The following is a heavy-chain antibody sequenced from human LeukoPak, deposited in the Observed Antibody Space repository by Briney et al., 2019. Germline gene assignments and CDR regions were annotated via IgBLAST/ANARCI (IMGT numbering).Heavy chain of an antibody. CDR1: GFTFSNHA. J-gene: IGHJ4*02. CDR3: ARALGSSWDSSLDS. D-gene: IGHD6-13*01. V-gene: IGHV3-30-3*01. Sequence: GGSLRLSCAASGFTFSNHAIHWVRQAPGKGLEWVAVISYDGSHKYYADSVKGRFTISRDNSKNTLYLQMDSLRVEDTAVYFCARALGSSWDSSLDSWGQGTLVPVSS. CDR2: ISYDGSHK.